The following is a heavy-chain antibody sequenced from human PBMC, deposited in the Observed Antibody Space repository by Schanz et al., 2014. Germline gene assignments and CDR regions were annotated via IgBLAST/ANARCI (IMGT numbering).Heavy chain of an antibody. CDR2: ISGSSRTI. CDR3: ARNRGSGGQNWYFDL. V-gene: IGHV3-48*01. CDR1: GFGFSSYS. Sequence: EVQLVQSGGGLVQPGGSLRLSCAASGFGFSSYSMNWVRQAPGKGLEWVSYISGSSRTIYYADSMKGRFTVSRDNAENALYLQMNSLRADDTAVYYCARNRGSGGQNWYFDLWGRGTLVTVSS. J-gene: IGHJ2*01. D-gene: IGHD1-26*01.